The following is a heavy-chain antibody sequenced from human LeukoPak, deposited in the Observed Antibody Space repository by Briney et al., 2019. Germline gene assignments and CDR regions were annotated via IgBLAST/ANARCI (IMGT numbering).Heavy chain of an antibody. CDR1: GGSISSNNW. D-gene: IGHD6-19*01. V-gene: IGHV4-4*02. CDR3: ASTGEMYRSGWYFEY. J-gene: IGHJ4*02. CDR2: IYHSGST. Sequence: PSGTLSLTCAVSGGSISSNNWWSWVRQPPGKGLEWIGEIYHSGSTNYNPSLKSRVTISVDKSKNQFSLKLRSVTAADTAVYYCASTGEMYRSGWYFEYWGQGTLVTVSS.